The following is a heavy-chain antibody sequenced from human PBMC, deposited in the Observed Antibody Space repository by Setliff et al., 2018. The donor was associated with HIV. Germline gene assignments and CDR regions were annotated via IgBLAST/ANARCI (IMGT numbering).Heavy chain of an antibody. D-gene: IGHD2-15*01. J-gene: IGHJ5*02. CDR2: IYTSDII. V-gene: IGHV4-4*08. CDR1: GGFSDRYF. CDR3: VRHHDSDFSGDPDWFDP. Sequence: PSETLSLTCTVSGGFSDRYFWSWVRQPPGKGLEWIGYIYTSDIIVYNPSLKSRVTISEDTSKSQVYLSLTSVTAADTAVYYCVRHHDSDFSGDPDWFDPWGQGILVTVSS.